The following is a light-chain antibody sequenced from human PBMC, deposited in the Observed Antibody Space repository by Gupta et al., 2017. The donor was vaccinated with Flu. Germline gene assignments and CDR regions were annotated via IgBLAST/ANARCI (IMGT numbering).Light chain of an antibody. J-gene: IGKJ2*01. Sequence: DIQMTQSPSSLSASIGDRVTITCRASQTISGYLNWYQQKPGKAPKVLIYAAFSLQSGVPSRFSGSGSGTDFTLTISSLQPEDFATYYCQQSYSTPQTFGQGTRLEIK. CDR3: QQSYSTPQT. V-gene: IGKV1-39*01. CDR2: AAF. CDR1: QTISGY.